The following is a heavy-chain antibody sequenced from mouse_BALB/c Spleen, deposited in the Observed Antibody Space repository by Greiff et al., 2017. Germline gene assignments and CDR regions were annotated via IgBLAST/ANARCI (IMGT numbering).Heavy chain of an antibody. CDR2: ISSGGSYT. CDR1: GFTFSSYT. V-gene: IGHV5-6-4*01. D-gene: IGHD1-1*01. CDR3: TRDLITTVEAPFDY. J-gene: IGHJ2*01. Sequence: EVMLVESGGGLVKPGGSLKLSCAASGFTFSSYTMSWVRQTPEKRLEWVATISSGGSYTYYPDSVKGRFTISRDNAKNTLYLQMSSLKSEDTAMYYCTRDLITTVEAPFDYWGQGTTLTVSS.